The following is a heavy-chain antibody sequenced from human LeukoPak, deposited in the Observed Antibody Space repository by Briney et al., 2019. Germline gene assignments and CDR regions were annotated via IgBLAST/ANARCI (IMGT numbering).Heavy chain of an antibody. J-gene: IGHJ5*02. CDR1: GFTFSTYA. Sequence: PGGSLRLSCAASGFTFSTYAMAWVRQAPGKGLEWVSGIRGSGTDTYYADSVKGRFIISRDNSKDTLFLQADNVRVEDTATYYCVKAPHFDFWTGYHNYFDPWGQGTLVTVSS. V-gene: IGHV3-23*01. CDR3: VKAPHFDFWTGYHNYFDP. D-gene: IGHD3/OR15-3a*01. CDR2: IRGSGTDT.